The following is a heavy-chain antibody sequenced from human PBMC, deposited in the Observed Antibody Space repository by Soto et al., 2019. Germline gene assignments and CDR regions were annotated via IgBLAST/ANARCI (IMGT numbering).Heavy chain of an antibody. CDR1: GDSISNYY. J-gene: IGHJ6*02. CDR3: ASGWSGYYYYGMDV. V-gene: IGHV4-34*01. CDR2: INHSGST. Sequence: SETLSLTCSFPGDSISNYYWSWIRQPPGKGLEWIGEINHSGSTNYNPSLKSRVTISVDTSKNQFSLKLSSVTAADTAVYYCASGWSGYYYYGMDVWGQGTTVTVSS. D-gene: IGHD3-10*01.